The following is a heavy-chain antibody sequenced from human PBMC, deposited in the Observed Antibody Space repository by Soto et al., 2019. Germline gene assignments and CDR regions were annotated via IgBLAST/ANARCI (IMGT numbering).Heavy chain of an antibody. CDR1: GFTFSNAW. V-gene: IGHV3-15*07. D-gene: IGHD3-10*01. J-gene: IGHJ4*02. CDR2: ILSKANGGTT. Sequence: EVQMVESGGGLVKPGGSLRLSCAASGFTFSNAWMNWVRQAPGKGLEWVGRILSKANGGTTDYAAPVKGRATISRDDSRNTVYMQMNSLITEDTAVYYCATGGYFFDYWGQGILVTVSS. CDR3: ATGGYFFDY.